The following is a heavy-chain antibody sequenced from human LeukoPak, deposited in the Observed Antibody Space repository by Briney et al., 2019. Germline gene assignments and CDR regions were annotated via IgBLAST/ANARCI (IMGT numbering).Heavy chain of an antibody. CDR3: AGGYNWFDP. V-gene: IGHV4-34*01. CDR2: INHSGST. CDR1: GGSFSGYY. J-gene: IGHJ5*02. Sequence: SETLSLTCAVYGGSFSGYYWSWIRQPPGKGLEWIGEINHSGSTNYNPSLKSRVTISVDTSKNQFSLKLSSVTAADTAVYYCAGGYNWFDPWGQGTLVTVSS.